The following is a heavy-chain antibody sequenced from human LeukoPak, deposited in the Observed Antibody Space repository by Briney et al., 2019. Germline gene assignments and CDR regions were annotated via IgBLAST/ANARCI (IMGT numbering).Heavy chain of an antibody. CDR3: ARKRSSGYYDSSGYAIDAFDM. D-gene: IGHD3-22*01. CDR1: GYRLSSYW. V-gene: IGHV5-51*01. J-gene: IGHJ3*02. Sequence: GDPLKISCEASGYRLSSYWIGWVRQVSGEGLEWIGIIYPSDSDIRYSPSFQGQVTISADTSINTAYLQWGSLKASDTAMYYCARKRSSGYYDSSGYAIDAFDMWGQGTMVTISS. CDR2: IYPSDSDI.